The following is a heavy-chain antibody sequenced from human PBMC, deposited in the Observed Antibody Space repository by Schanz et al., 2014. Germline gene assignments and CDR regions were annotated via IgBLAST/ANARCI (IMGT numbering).Heavy chain of an antibody. CDR1: GFIFSNYG. Sequence: VQLVESGGGVVQPGGSLRLSCAASGFIFSNYGMHWVRQAPGKGLEWLSYIDGKSTTVYYADSVKGRFTVSRDNARNSLYLHMNTLGAEDTAVYYCAKDPSHGDYDYYFDYWGQGTLVTVSS. CDR3: AKDPSHGDYDYYFDY. J-gene: IGHJ4*02. CDR2: IDGKSTTV. V-gene: IGHV3-48*01. D-gene: IGHD3-22*01.